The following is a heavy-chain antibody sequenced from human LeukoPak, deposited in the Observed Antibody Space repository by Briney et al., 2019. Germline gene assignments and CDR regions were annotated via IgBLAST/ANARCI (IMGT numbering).Heavy chain of an antibody. Sequence: GGSLRLPCAASGFTFSSSAMSWVRQAPGQGLEWVSAISTSGSDTYYAASVKGRFTISRDNSQNTLYLQMNSLRAEDTAVYFCAKVLKIRGGDGRLYYYGMDVWGQGTTVTVSS. J-gene: IGHJ6*02. D-gene: IGHD2-15*01. V-gene: IGHV3-23*01. CDR3: AKVLKIRGGDGRLYYYGMDV. CDR1: GFTFSSSA. CDR2: ISTSGSDT.